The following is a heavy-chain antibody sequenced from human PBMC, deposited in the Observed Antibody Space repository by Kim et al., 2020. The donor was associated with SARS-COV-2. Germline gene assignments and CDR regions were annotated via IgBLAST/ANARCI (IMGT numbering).Heavy chain of an antibody. J-gene: IGHJ4*02. CDR3: AKEMRYSSSPVDY. Sequence: YADSVKGRFTISRDNSKNALYLQMNSLRAEDTAVYYCAKEMRYSSSPVDYWGQGTLVTVSS. V-gene: IGHV3-23*01. D-gene: IGHD6-6*01.